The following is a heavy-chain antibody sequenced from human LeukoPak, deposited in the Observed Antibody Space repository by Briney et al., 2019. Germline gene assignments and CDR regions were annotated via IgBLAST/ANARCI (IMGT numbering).Heavy chain of an antibody. CDR2: IVVGSGNT. V-gene: IGHV1-58*02. D-gene: IGHD3-10*01. CDR1: GFTSTSSA. Sequence: ASVKVSCKASGFTSTSSAMQWVRQARGQRLEWIGWIVVGSGNTNYAQKFQERVTITRDMSTSTAYMELSSLRSEDTAVYYCAAGASGNWFDPWGQGTLVTVSS. CDR3: AAGASGNWFDP. J-gene: IGHJ5*02.